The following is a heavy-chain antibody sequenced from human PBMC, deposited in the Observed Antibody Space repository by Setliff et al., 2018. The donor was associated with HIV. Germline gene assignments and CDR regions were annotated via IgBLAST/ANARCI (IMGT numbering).Heavy chain of an antibody. V-gene: IGHV5-51*01. J-gene: IGHJ6*02. D-gene: IGHD6-19*01. CDR2: IYPGNSDT. Sequence: GESLKLSCKGSGYTFSNYGIAWVRQMPGKGLEWMGIIYPGNSDTTYSPSFQGQVTISSDKSISTAYLQWSSLKASDTAMYYCAKHLSPGSGWYSKARGMDVWGQGTTVTVSS. CDR1: GYTFSNYG. CDR3: AKHLSPGSGWYSKARGMDV.